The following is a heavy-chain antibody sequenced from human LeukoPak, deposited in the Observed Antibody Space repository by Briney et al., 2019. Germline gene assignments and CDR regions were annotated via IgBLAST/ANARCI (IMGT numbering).Heavy chain of an antibody. J-gene: IGHJ3*02. Sequence: PGGSLRLSCAASGFTFSSYAMSWVRQAPGKGLEWVSVISDSGGSTYYADSVKGRFTISRDKSKNTLYLQMNSLRAEDTAVYYCAKDYGSGWGPKPFDIWGQGTMVTVSS. V-gene: IGHV3-23*01. CDR1: GFTFSSYA. D-gene: IGHD6-19*01. CDR3: AKDYGSGWGPKPFDI. CDR2: ISDSGGST.